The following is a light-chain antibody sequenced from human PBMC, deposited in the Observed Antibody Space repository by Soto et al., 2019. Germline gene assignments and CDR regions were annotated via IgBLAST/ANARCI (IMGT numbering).Light chain of an antibody. J-gene: IGLJ2*01. CDR3: AAWDDSLTML. Sequence: QSVLTQPPSAYGTHGQRVTISCSGSSSNIGNNYVYWYQHLPGTAPKLIIYSNNQRPSGVPDRFSASKSGTSASLAISGLRSEDEADYYCAAWDDSLTMLFGGGTKLTVL. CDR1: SSNIGNNY. CDR2: SNN. V-gene: IGLV1-47*02.